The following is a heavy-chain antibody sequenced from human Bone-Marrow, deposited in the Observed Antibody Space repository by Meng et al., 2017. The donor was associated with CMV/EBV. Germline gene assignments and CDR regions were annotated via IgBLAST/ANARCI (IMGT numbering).Heavy chain of an antibody. V-gene: IGHV1-69*10. J-gene: IGHJ4*02. CDR1: GGTFSSYA. CDR2: IIPILGIA. CDR3: APMYLRSNELDY. Sequence: SVKVSCTASGGTFSSYAISWVRQAPGQGLEWMGGIIPILGIANYAQKFQGRVTITTDESTSTAYMELSRLRSDDTAVYYCAPMYLRSNELDYSGQGTLVTVSS. D-gene: IGHD3-10*02.